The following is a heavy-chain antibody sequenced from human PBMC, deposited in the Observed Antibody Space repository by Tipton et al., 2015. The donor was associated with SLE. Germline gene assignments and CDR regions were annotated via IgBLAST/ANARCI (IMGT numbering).Heavy chain of an antibody. CDR1: GASISGSPYY. J-gene: IGHJ5*02. CDR2: IFHSGNT. V-gene: IGHV4-39*01. CDR3: VRGSGNCDGGSCYSDNGFRP. D-gene: IGHD2-15*01. Sequence: TLSLTCTVSGASISGSPYYWGWIRQPPGKGLECIGTIFHSGNTHYKPSLKSRVTISVDTSKNQFSLNLASVTAADTAVYYCVRGSGNCDGGSCYSDNGFRPWGPGILVTVSS.